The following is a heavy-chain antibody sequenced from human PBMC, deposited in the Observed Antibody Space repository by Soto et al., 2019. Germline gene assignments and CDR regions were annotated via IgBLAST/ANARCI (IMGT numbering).Heavy chain of an antibody. D-gene: IGHD2-15*01. CDR3: ARATIVVVVAAPPYPLAI. Sequence: NPSETLSLTCAVYGGSFSGYYWSWIRQPPGKGLEWIGEINHSGSTNYNPSLKSRVTISVDTSKNQFSLKLSSVTAADTAVYYCARATIVVVVAAPPYPLAIWGQGTMVTVSS. J-gene: IGHJ3*02. V-gene: IGHV4-34*01. CDR2: INHSGST. CDR1: GGSFSGYY.